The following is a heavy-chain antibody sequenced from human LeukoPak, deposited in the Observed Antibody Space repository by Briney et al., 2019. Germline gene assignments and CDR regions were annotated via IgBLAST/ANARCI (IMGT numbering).Heavy chain of an antibody. Sequence: GESLKISCKGSGYSFTNYWIGWVRQMPGKGLEWMGTIYPGDSDTRYSPSFQGQVTISADKSISTAYLQWSSLKASDTAMYYCARTLTRGYSYGSLYFDYWGQGTLVTVSS. CDR2: IYPGDSDT. J-gene: IGHJ4*02. CDR3: ARTLTRGYSYGSLYFDY. V-gene: IGHV5-51*01. D-gene: IGHD5-18*01. CDR1: GYSFTNYW.